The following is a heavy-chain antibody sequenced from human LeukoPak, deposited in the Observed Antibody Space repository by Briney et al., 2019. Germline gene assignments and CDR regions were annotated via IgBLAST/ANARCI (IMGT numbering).Heavy chain of an antibody. V-gene: IGHV3-23*01. Sequence: PGGSLRLSCVASGFTFSNYAMNWVRQAPGKGLEWVSAISGSGGSTYYADSVKGRFTISRDNSKNTLYLQMNSLRAEDTAVYYCAKDRETADAFDIWGQGTMVTVSS. J-gene: IGHJ3*02. CDR3: AKDRETADAFDI. D-gene: IGHD1-26*01. CDR2: ISGSGGST. CDR1: GFTFSNYA.